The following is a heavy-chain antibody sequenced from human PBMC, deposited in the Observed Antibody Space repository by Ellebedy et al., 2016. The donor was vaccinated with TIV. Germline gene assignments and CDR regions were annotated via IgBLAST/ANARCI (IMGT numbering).Heavy chain of an antibody. J-gene: IGHJ5*02. D-gene: IGHD3-22*01. CDR3: ARGNYYDINAYPWLDP. Sequence: AASVKVSCKASGYTFNSYEIYWVRQAPGQGLECVGWVNPNSGKTDFAQNFQGRVTLTTNTSITTAYMELSSLTSEDTAVYYCARGNYYDINAYPWLDPWGQGTLVTVSS. CDR1: GYTFNSYE. V-gene: IGHV1-8*01. CDR2: VNPNSGKT.